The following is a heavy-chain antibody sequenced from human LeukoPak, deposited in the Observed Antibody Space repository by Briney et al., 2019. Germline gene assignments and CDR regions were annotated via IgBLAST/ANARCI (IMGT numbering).Heavy chain of an antibody. CDR3: ARGLANTQLEF. CDR1: GGSISSYY. CDR2: IYYSGST. J-gene: IGHJ4*02. V-gene: IGHV4-59*01. D-gene: IGHD2-2*01. Sequence: PSETLSLTCTVSGGSISSYYWSWIRQPPGKGLEWIGYIYYSGSTNYNPSLKSRVTISVDTSKNQFSLKLSSVTAADTAVYYCARGLANTQLEFGGQGTLVTVSS.